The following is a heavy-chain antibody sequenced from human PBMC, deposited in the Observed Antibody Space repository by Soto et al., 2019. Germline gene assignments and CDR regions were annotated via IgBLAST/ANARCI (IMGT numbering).Heavy chain of an antibody. CDR3: ARRYGGNLDY. Sequence: QVQLQESGPGLVKPSETLSLTCTVSGGSINNYYWSWIRQPPGKGLEWIGYIYYSGSTNYNPSLKSRVTISVDTSKNQFSLKLSSVTAADTAVYYCARRYGGNLDYWGQGTLVTVSS. V-gene: IGHV4-59*01. D-gene: IGHD3-16*01. J-gene: IGHJ4*02. CDR2: IYYSGST. CDR1: GGSINNYY.